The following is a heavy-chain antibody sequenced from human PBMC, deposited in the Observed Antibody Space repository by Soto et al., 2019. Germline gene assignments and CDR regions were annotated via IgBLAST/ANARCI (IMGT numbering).Heavy chain of an antibody. CDR3: AKDPYYDILTGYLGYCMDV. Sequence: QVQLVESGGGVVQPGRSLRLSCAASGFTFSSYGMHWVRQAPGKGLEWVAVISYDGSNKYYADSVKGRFTISRDNSKNTLYLQMKSLRAEDTAVYYCAKDPYYDILTGYLGYCMDVWGKGTTVTVSS. CDR1: GFTFSSYG. J-gene: IGHJ6*04. CDR2: ISYDGSNK. D-gene: IGHD3-9*01. V-gene: IGHV3-30*18.